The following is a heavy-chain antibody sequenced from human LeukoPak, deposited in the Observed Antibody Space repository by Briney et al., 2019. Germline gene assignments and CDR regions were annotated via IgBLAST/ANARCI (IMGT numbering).Heavy chain of an antibody. J-gene: IGHJ6*03. Sequence: ASVRVSCKASGYIFTGYYIHWVRQAPGQGLEWMGWINPNSGDTKYAQKFQGRVTMTRDTSNNTVYMDLTRLIFDDTAMYYCARDGVFRFEVGDVYYYYMDVWGKGTTVIISS. CDR2: INPNSGDT. CDR1: GYIFTGYY. D-gene: IGHD2-21*02. CDR3: ARDGVFRFEVGDVYYYYMDV. V-gene: IGHV1-2*02.